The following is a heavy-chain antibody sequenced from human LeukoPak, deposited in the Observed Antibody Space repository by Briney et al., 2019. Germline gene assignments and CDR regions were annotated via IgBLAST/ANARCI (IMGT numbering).Heavy chain of an antibody. Sequence: GGSLTLSCAASGFTFSSYATHCVRHAAGKGLGWVAVISYVGTNKYYADSVKGRYPISRDNSKNTLYMQMNSLRPQDRVVYYCARGTGSRWYYDYWGQGTLVTVSS. CDR3: ARGTGSRWYYDY. J-gene: IGHJ4*02. CDR1: GFTFSSYA. CDR2: ISYVGTNK. V-gene: IGHV3-30*04. D-gene: IGHD6-13*01.